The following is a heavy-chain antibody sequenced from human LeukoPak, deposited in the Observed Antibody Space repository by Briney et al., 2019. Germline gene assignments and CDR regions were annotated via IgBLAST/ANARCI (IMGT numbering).Heavy chain of an antibody. Sequence: PGGSLRLSCAASGFTFSGSAMHWVRQASGKGLEWVGRIRSKANSYATAYAASVKGRFTISRDDSKNTAYLQMNSLKTEDTAVYYCILSSWYYDFWSGFDYWGQGTLVTVSS. J-gene: IGHJ4*02. V-gene: IGHV3-73*01. CDR3: ILSSWYYDFWSGFDY. CDR2: IRSKANSYAT. CDR1: GFTFSGSA. D-gene: IGHD3-3*01.